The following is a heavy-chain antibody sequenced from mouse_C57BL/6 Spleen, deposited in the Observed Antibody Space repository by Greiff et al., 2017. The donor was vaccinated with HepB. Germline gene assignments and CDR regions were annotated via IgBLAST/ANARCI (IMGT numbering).Heavy chain of an antibody. J-gene: IGHJ4*01. CDR3: ARSGGTTVVATDAMDY. CDR1: GYTFTSYG. D-gene: IGHD1-1*01. Sequence: QVQLQQSGAELARPGASVKLSCKASGYTFTSYGISWVKQRTGQGLEWIGEIYPRSGNTYYNEKFKGKATLTADKTSSTAYMELRSLTSEDSAVYVCARSGGTTVVATDAMDYWGQGTSVTVSS. CDR2: IYPRSGNT. V-gene: IGHV1-81*01.